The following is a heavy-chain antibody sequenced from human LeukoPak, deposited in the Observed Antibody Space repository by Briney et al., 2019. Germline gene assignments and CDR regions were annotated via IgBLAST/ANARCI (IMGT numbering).Heavy chain of an antibody. CDR1: GYTFTSYD. V-gene: IGHV1-8*01. D-gene: IGHD2-15*01. CDR3: ARGDIEDYWFDP. Sequence: GASVKVSCKASGYTFTSYDINWVRQATGQGLEWMGWMNPNSGNTGYAQKFQGRVTMTRNTSISTAYMELSSLRSEDTAVYYCARGDIEDYWFDPWGQGTLVAVSS. CDR2: MNPNSGNT. J-gene: IGHJ5*02.